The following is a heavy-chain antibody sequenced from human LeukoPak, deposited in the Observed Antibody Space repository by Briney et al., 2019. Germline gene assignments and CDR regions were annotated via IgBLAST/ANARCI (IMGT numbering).Heavy chain of an antibody. Sequence: PGGSLRLSCAASGFTFTTYWMGWVRQAPGKGLEWVAKIKQDGSEKYYVDSVKGRFTISRDNAKNSLSLQMNSLRAEDTAVYYCARAIHYYGSGSYSGPLLYFDYWGQGTLVTVSS. CDR3: ARAIHYYGSGSYSGPLLYFDY. CDR2: IKQDGSEK. V-gene: IGHV3-7*04. D-gene: IGHD3-10*01. J-gene: IGHJ4*02. CDR1: GFTFTTYW.